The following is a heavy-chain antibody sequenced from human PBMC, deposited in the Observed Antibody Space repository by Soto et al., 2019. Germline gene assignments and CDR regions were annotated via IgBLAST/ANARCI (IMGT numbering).Heavy chain of an antibody. V-gene: IGHV4-4*02. CDR2: IHHSGST. CDR3: ARYDYGSGNDYNIAY. D-gene: IGHD3-10*01. J-gene: IGHJ4*02. CDR1: GDSISSMNW. Sequence: SETLSLTCAVSGDSISSMNWWSWVRQPPGKGLEWIGEIHHSGSTNYNPSLKSRVTISVEKSKNQFSLKLSSVTAADTAVYYCARYDYGSGNDYNIAYWGQGILVTVSS.